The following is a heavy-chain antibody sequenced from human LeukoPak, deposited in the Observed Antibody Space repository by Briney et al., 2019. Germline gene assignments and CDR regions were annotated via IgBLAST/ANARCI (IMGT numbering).Heavy chain of an antibody. CDR1: GFTLSNAW. D-gene: IGHD5-12*01. J-gene: IGHJ4*02. CDR3: AKDFSGYVLRHFDY. V-gene: IGHV3-23*01. Sequence: GGSLRLSCAASGFTLSNAWMSWVRQAPGKGLEWVSVISGSGGSTYYADSVKGRFTISRDNSKNTVYLQINSLRAEDTAVYYCAKDFSGYVLRHFDYWGQGTLVTVSS. CDR2: ISGSGGST.